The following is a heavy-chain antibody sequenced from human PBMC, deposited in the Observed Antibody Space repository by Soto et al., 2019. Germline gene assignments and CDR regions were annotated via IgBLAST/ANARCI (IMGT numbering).Heavy chain of an antibody. Sequence: PGGSLRLSCGASGFTFSSYSMNWVRQAPGKGLEWLSYVSSSSSTIYYADSVKGRFTISRDNAKNSLYLQMNSLRAEDTAVYYCASGSIVVVPAAMYNWFDPWGQGTLVTVSS. CDR2: VSSSSSTI. V-gene: IGHV3-48*01. CDR3: ASGSIVVVPAAMYNWFDP. CDR1: GFTFSSYS. D-gene: IGHD2-2*01. J-gene: IGHJ5*02.